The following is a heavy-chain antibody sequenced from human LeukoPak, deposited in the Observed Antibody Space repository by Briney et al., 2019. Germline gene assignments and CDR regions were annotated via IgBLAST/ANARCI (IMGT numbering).Heavy chain of an antibody. CDR2: INHSGST. V-gene: IGHV4-34*01. CDR3: ARATMIVPQGGDYFDY. D-gene: IGHD3-22*01. Sequence: PSETLSLTCAVYGGSFSGYYWSWIRQPPGKGLEWIGEINHSGSTNYNPSLKSRVTISVDTSKNQFSLKLSPVTAADTAVYYCARATMIVPQGGDYFDYWGQGTLVTVSS. CDR1: GGSFSGYY. J-gene: IGHJ4*02.